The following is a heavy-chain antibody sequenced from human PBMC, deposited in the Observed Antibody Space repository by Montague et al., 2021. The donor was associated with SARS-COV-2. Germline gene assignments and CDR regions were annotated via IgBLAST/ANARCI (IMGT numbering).Heavy chain of an antibody. Sequence: SETLSLTCAVYGGSLSGHSWTWIRQPPGKGLEWVGEINHSGGTNYNPSLKSRVTISVDTSKNQFPLKLSSLTAADTAVYYCARGLTDVTVILVFVGASLYFDSWGQGALVTVSS. J-gene: IGHJ4*02. D-gene: IGHD3-22*01. CDR3: ARGLTDVTVILVFVGASLYFDS. V-gene: IGHV4-34*01. CDR1: GGSLSGHS. CDR2: INHSGGT.